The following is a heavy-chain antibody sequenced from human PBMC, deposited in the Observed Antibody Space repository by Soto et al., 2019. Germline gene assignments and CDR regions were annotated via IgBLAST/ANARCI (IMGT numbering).Heavy chain of an antibody. CDR2: ISHLEST. D-gene: IGHD5-12*01. J-gene: IGHJ4*02. CDR3: ARGGGYDSFDY. V-gene: IGHV4-30-2*06. CDR1: GASISYGGFS. Sequence: PSETLSLTCTVSGASISYGGFSWSWIRQSPGKGLEWIGYISHLESTYFHPSFKSRLTMSIDRTRNQFSLKLSSVTAADMAVYYCARGGGYDSFDYSGQGVLVTV.